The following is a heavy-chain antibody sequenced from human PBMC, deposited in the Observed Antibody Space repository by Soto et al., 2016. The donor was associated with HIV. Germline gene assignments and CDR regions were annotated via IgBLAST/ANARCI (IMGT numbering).Heavy chain of an antibody. J-gene: IGHJ3*02. Sequence: QVQLVQSGAEVKKPGASVKVSCKASGYTFTSYGISWVRQAPGQGLEWMGWISAYNGNTNYAQKLQGRVTMTTDTSTSTAYMELRSLRSDDTAVYYCARDRRPGGSYGDEGAFDIWGQGTMVTVSS. V-gene: IGHV1-18*01. CDR2: ISAYNGNT. CDR1: GYTFTSYG. D-gene: IGHD1-26*01. CDR3: ARDRRPGGSYGDEGAFDI.